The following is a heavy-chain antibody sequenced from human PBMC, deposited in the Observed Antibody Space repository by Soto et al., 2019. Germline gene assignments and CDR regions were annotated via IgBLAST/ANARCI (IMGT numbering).Heavy chain of an antibody. V-gene: IGHV5-51*04. CDR3: ARSPRSSPYFDY. Sequence: GESLKISCQCSGYTFSNFWIAWVRQLPGKGLEWVGIIYPGDYETRYSPSFHGKVTISADRPIGTAYLQWSSLEASDSAFYFCARSPRSSPYFDYWGQGALVTVSS. D-gene: IGHD6-13*01. J-gene: IGHJ4*02. CDR2: IYPGDYET. CDR1: GYTFSNFW.